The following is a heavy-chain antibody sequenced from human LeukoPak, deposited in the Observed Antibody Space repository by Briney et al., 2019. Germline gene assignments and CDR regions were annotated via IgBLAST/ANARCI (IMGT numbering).Heavy chain of an antibody. J-gene: IGHJ4*02. D-gene: IGHD3-22*01. CDR1: GGSISSSSYY. CDR2: IYYSGST. Sequence: SETLSLTCTVSGGSISSSSYYWGWICQPPGKGLEWIGSIYYSGSTYYNPSLKSRVTISVDTSKNQFSLKLSSVTAADTAVYYCATYYDSSGYYYFDYWGQGTLVTVSS. CDR3: ATYYDSSGYYYFDY. V-gene: IGHV4-39*07.